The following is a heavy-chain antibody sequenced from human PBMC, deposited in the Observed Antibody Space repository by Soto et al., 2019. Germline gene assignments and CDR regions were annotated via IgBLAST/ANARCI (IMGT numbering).Heavy chain of an antibody. CDR1: GFSLNTYGVG. V-gene: IGHV2-5*02. Sequence: QITLKESGPTLVKPTQTLTLTCTVSGFSLNTYGVGVGWIRQPPGKALEWLALIYWDNDKRYSPSLKSRLTITKDTSKNQVVLTMTNMDPVDAGTYYCARARGSWGAYYYDYWGQGTLLTVSS. CDR2: IYWDNDK. D-gene: IGHD3-16*01. J-gene: IGHJ4*02. CDR3: ARARGSWGAYYYDY.